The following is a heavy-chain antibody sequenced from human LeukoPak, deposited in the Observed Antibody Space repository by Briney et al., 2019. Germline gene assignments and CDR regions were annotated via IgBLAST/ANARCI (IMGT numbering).Heavy chain of an antibody. CDR2: ISSSSSYI. D-gene: IGHD1-26*01. J-gene: IGHJ4*02. Sequence: GGSLRLSCAARGFTFSIYSMNWVRQAPGKGLEWVSSISSSSSYIYYADSVKGRFTISRDNAKNSLYLQMNSLRAEDTAVYYCARVGVGALSLIDYWGQGTLVTVSS. CDR1: GFTFSIYS. V-gene: IGHV3-21*01. CDR3: ARVGVGALSLIDY.